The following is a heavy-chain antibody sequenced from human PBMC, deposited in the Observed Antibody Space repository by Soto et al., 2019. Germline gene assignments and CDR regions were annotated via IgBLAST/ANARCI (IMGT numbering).Heavy chain of an antibody. J-gene: IGHJ4*02. V-gene: IGHV1-69*01. CDR1: GGTFSRHA. CDR2: ISPIFGTA. Sequence: QVQLVQSGAEVRKPGSSVKVSCKASGGTFSRHAISWVRQAPGQGLEWRGGISPIFGTANHAQKFQGRVTIIADESTSTVYMELSSLRSEDTAMYYCARGWGYDSNDYYYAYWGQGTLFIVSS. D-gene: IGHD3-22*01. CDR3: ARGWGYDSNDYYYAY.